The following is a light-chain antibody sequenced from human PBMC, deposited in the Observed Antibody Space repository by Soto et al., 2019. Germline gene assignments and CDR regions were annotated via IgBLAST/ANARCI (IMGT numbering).Light chain of an antibody. CDR3: QQYGSSSWT. J-gene: IGKJ1*01. Sequence: EIAMTQSPATLSVCPGERASLXCRASQSLGSHFDWLQHKPGQAPRHLIYWSSTRATDVPHRFSGSGSGADFTLSISRLEPEDFAVYYCQQYGSSSWTFGQGTKVDIK. V-gene: IGKV3-20*01. CDR1: QSLGSH. CDR2: WSS.